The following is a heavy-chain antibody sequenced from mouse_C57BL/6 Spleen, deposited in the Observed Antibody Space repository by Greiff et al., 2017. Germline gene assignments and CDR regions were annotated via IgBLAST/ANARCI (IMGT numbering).Heavy chain of an antibody. V-gene: IGHV1-9*01. J-gene: IGHJ3*01. CDR1: GYTFTGYW. Sequence: QVQLQQSGAELMKPGASVKLSCKATGYTFTGYWIEWVKQRPGHGLEWIGEILPESGSTNYSEKFKGKATFTADTSSNTAYMQLSGLTTVDSAIYCCARGGVTWFASWGQGTLVTVSA. CDR3: ARGGVTWFAS. CDR2: ILPESGST.